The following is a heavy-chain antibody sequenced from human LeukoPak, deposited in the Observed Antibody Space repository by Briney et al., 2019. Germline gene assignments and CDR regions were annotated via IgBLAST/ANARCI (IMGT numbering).Heavy chain of an antibody. V-gene: IGHV3-23*01. CDR2: MSGSVDST. CDR3: AKGGRWIQSYYFDF. D-gene: IGHD5-24*01. Sequence: GGSLRPSCAASGFTSNSYAMSWVRQPPGKWLEWVSGMSGSVDSTYYANSVKGRFTISRNNSKDTLYLQMNSLRAEDTAVYYCAKGGRWIQSYYFDFWGQGTLVTVSS. CDR1: GFTSNSYA. J-gene: IGHJ4*02.